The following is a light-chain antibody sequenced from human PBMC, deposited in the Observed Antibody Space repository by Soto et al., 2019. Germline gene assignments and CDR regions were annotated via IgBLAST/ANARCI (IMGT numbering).Light chain of an antibody. CDR2: QNT. CDR3: QAWDSSTVV. Sequence: SYELTQPPSVSVSPGQTATITCSGDKLGDKYVCWYQQRPGQPPVLVIYQNTNRPSGIPDRFSGSNSGNTATLTISETQAMDEADYYCQAWDSSTVVFGGGTQLTVL. V-gene: IGLV3-1*01. J-gene: IGLJ2*01. CDR1: KLGDKY.